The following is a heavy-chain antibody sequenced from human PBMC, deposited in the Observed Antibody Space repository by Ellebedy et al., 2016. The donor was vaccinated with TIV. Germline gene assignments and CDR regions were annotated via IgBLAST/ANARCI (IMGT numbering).Heavy chain of an antibody. CDR1: GGSFSGYY. Sequence: SETLSLTXAVYGGSFSGYYWSWIRQPPGKGLEWIGEINHSGSTNYSPSLKSRVTISVDTSKNQFSLKLSSVTAADTAVYYCARVRRNRITMVRGVSGGYNWFDPWGQGTLVTVSS. CDR3: ARVRRNRITMVRGVSGGYNWFDP. CDR2: INHSGST. J-gene: IGHJ5*02. D-gene: IGHD3-10*01. V-gene: IGHV4-34*01.